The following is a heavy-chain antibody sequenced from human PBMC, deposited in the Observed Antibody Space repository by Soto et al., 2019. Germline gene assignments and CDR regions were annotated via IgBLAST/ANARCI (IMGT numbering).Heavy chain of an antibody. V-gene: IGHV3-23*01. CDR2: VSGNGGST. D-gene: IGHD4-17*01. CDR1: GFTLSNFG. J-gene: IGHJ4*02. CDR3: ATSNYGERD. Sequence: EGQVLESGGGLVQPGGSLRLTCVASGFTLSNFGMSWVRQAPGKGLEWVSFVSGNGGSTYYIDSVKGRFTISRDSSTNTVRLQMYSLRAEDTAVYYCATSNYGERDWGQGALVTVSS.